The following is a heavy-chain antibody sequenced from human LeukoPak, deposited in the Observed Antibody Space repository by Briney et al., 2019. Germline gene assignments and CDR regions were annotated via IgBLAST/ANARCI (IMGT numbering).Heavy chain of an antibody. J-gene: IGHJ5*02. V-gene: IGHV3-66*01. CDR1: GFTVSSNY. Sequence: GSLRLSCAASGFTVSSNYMSWVRQAPGKGLEWVSVIYSGGSTYYADSVKGRFTISRDNSKNTLYLQMNSLRAEDTAVYYCARGNSSSWYVWFDPWGQGTLVTVSS. D-gene: IGHD6-13*01. CDR2: IYSGGST. CDR3: ARGNSSSWYVWFDP.